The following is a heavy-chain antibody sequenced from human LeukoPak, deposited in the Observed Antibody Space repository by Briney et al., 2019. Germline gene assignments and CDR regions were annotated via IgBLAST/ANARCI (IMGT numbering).Heavy chain of an antibody. CDR1: GFTFDDYG. D-gene: IGHD6-13*01. CDR2: INWNGGST. J-gene: IGHJ4*02. V-gene: IGHV3-20*04. Sequence: GGSLRLSCAASGFTFDDYGMIWVRQTPRKGLEWVSGINWNGGSTGYTDSVKGRFTISRDNARNSLYLQMNSLRAEDTALYYCARDGGSSWYFDYWGQGTLATVSS. CDR3: ARDGGSSWYFDY.